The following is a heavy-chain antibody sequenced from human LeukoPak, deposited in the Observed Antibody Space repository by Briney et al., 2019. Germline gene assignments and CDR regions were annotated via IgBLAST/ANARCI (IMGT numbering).Heavy chain of an antibody. J-gene: IGHJ4*02. Sequence: GGSLRLSCAASGCIFSNYSMNWVRQAPGKGLEWVSWISSTSNTIYYADSVKGRFTISRDNAKNSLDLQMNSLRDEDTAVYYCARPSRSTGPAYWGQGTLVTVSS. CDR1: GCIFSNYS. CDR2: ISSTSNTI. V-gene: IGHV3-48*02. D-gene: IGHD2-2*01. CDR3: ARPSRSTGPAY.